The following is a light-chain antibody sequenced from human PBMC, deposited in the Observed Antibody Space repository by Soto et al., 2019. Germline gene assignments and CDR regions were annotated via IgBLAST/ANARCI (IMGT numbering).Light chain of an antibody. V-gene: IGKV1-16*01. J-gene: IGKJ1*01. CDR3: QQYHSYPAS. CDR2: DAS. Sequence: DIQMTQSPSSLSASVGDRVTITCRASQGISSFLAWFQQKPGKAPKSLIYDASTSQSGDSSRFSGSGSDTHFTLTISSLQPEDFATYYCQQYHSYPASFGQGTKVEIK. CDR1: QGISSF.